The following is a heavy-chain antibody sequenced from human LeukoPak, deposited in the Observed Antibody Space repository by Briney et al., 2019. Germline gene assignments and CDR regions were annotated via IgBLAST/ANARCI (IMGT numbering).Heavy chain of an antibody. D-gene: IGHD1-1*01. Sequence: PSETLSLTCTVSGGSISNSYWSWIRQPPGKRLEWIGYIYYSGSSNYNPSLKSRVTISVDTSKNQFSLKLSSVTAADTAVYYCARLRDLYNIFDYWGQGTLVTVSS. CDR2: IYYSGSS. J-gene: IGHJ4*02. V-gene: IGHV4-59*12. CDR1: GGSISNSY. CDR3: ARLRDLYNIFDY.